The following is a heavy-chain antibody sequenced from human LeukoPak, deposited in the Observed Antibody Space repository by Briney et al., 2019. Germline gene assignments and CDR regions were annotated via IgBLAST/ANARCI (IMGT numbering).Heavy chain of an antibody. CDR3: ARIGYGANSHLKWYFDL. CDR2: LFYSGSA. J-gene: IGHJ2*01. CDR1: GVSISTSIYY. V-gene: IGHV4-39*01. Sequence: SETLSLTCNVSGVSISTSIYYWAWIRQPPGKGLEWLGSLFYSGSAYYNPSLKSRLTLPLDTSKNQFSLRLTSVTAADTAVYYCARIGYGANSHLKWYFDLWGRGTLVTVSS. D-gene: IGHD4-23*01.